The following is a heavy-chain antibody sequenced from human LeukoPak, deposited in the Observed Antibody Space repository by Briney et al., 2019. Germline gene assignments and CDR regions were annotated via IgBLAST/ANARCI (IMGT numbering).Heavy chain of an antibody. Sequence: ASVKVSCKASGYTFTSYGISWVRQAPGQGLAWMGWISAYNGNTNDAQKLQGRVTMTTDTSTSTAYMELRSLRSDDTAVYYCARVGAIVVVPAATQEDYWGQGTLVTVSS. V-gene: IGHV1-18*01. CDR2: ISAYNGNT. J-gene: IGHJ4*02. D-gene: IGHD2-2*01. CDR1: GYTFTSYG. CDR3: ARVGAIVVVPAATQEDY.